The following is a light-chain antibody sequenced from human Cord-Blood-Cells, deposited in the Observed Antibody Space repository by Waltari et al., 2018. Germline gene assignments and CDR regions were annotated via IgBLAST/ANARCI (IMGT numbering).Light chain of an antibody. CDR3: SSYTSSSTLV. CDR2: EVS. Sequence: QSALTQPASVSGSPGQSITISCTGTSSDGGGYNYGSWYQQHPGKAPKLMIYEVSNRPSGVSNRFSGSKSGNTASLTISGLQAEDEADYYCSSYTSSSTLVFGGGTKLTVL. J-gene: IGLJ3*02. V-gene: IGLV2-14*01. CDR1: SSDGGGYNY.